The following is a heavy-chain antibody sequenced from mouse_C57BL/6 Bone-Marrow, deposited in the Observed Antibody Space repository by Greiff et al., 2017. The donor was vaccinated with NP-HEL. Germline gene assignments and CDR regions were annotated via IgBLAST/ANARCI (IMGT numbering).Heavy chain of an antibody. V-gene: IGHV1-81*01. CDR3: APITTVVDRFAY. CDR2: IYPRSGNT. J-gene: IGHJ3*01. D-gene: IGHD1-1*01. Sequence: VQLQQSGAELARPGASVKLSCKASGYTFTSYGISWVKQRPGQGLEWIGEIYPRSGNTYYNEKFKGKATLTADKSSSTGYMELRSLTSEDSAVYFCAPITTVVDRFAYWGQGTLVTVSA. CDR1: GYTFTSYG.